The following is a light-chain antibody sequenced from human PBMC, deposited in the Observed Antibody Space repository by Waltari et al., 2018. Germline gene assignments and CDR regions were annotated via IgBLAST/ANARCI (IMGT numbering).Light chain of an antibody. CDR2: YAS. Sequence: DIQMTQSPSSLSASVGDRVSISCRASQEISIFLNWYQQKPGKAHKLLVSYASTLQRGVPARFSGTGSGTDFTLVISSLQPEDFATYFCQQSYTSLLTFGGGTRVDIK. J-gene: IGKJ4*01. V-gene: IGKV1-39*01. CDR3: QQSYTSLLT. CDR1: QEISIF.